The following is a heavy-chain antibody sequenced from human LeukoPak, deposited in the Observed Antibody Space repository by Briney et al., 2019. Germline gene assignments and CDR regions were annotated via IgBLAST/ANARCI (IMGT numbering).Heavy chain of an antibody. V-gene: IGHV4-59*12. D-gene: IGHD3-10*01. CDR3: ARTNQGSGSSSDY. J-gene: IGHJ4*02. CDR2: IYHSGST. Sequence: SETLSLTCTVSGGSISSYYWSWIRQPPGKGLEWIGYIYHSGSTYYNPSLKSRVTISVDRSKNQFSLKLSSVTAADTAVYYCARTNQGSGSSSDYWGQGTLVTVSS. CDR1: GGSISSYY.